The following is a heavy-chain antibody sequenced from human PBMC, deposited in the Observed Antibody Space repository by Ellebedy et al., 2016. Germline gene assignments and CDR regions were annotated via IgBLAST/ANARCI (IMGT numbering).Heavy chain of an antibody. D-gene: IGHD4-17*01. V-gene: IGHV1-18*01. CDR1: GYTFTSYG. J-gene: IGHJ4*02. CDR2: ISAYNGNT. Sequence: ASVKVSXKASGYTFTSYGISWVRQAPGQGLEWMGWISAYNGNTNYAQKLQGRVTMTEDTSTDTAYMELSSLRSEDTAVYYCATDQPYGAWGQGTLVTVSS. CDR3: ATDQPYGA.